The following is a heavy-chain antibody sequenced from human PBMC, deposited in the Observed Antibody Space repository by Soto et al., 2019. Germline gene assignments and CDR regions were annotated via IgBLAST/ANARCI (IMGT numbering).Heavy chain of an antibody. D-gene: IGHD3-16*01. CDR2: ILVGGST. V-gene: IGHV3-23*01. Sequence: EVQMLESGGGLVQPGGSLRLSCAVSGFTCSSYDMSWVRQAPGKGLEWVSTILVGGSTHYPDSVKGRFTISRDNSKNTLFLKMNSLTAGDTAVYYGAKATATGGGAFDICGKGKMVTVPS. J-gene: IGHJ3*02. CDR3: AKATATGGGAFDI. CDR1: GFTCSSYD.